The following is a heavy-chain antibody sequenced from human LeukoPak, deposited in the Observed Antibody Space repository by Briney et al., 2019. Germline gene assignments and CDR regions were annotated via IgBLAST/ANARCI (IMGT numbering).Heavy chain of an antibody. J-gene: IGHJ4*02. D-gene: IGHD6-19*01. CDR2: INHSGST. CDR3: ATLGYSSGWYGDDY. Sequence: PSETLSLTFAVYGGSFSGYYWSWIRQPPGKGLEWIGKINHSGSTNYNPSLKSRVTISVDTSKNQFSLKLSSVTAADTAVYYCATLGYSSGWYGDDYWGQGTLVTVSS. V-gene: IGHV4-34*01. CDR1: GGSFSGYY.